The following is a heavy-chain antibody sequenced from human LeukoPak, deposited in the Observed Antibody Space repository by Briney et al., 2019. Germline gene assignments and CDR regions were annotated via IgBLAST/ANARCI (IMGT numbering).Heavy chain of an antibody. CDR3: ARELISSRAAFDT. Sequence: KPSETLSLTCAVYGGSLNDYLWSSIRQPPGQGLEWIGEVGHSGTTNYNPSLKSRVTISVDTSKNQFSLKMTSVTAADTAVSYCARELISSRAAFDTWGQGTVVTVSS. CDR1: GGSLNDYL. J-gene: IGHJ3*02. V-gene: IGHV4-34*01. CDR2: VGHSGTT. D-gene: IGHD3-10*01.